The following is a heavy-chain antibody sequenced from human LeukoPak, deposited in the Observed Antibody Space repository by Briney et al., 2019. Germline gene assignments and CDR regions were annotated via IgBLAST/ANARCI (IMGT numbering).Heavy chain of an antibody. CDR3: AGIVVVPAASSTDAFDI. CDR2: IYTSGST. D-gene: IGHD2-2*01. CDR1: GGSISSHY. Sequence: SETLSLTCTVSGGSISSHYWSWIRQPAGKGLEWIGRIYTSGSTNYNPSLKSRVTMSVDTSKNQFSLKLSSVTAADTAVYYCAGIVVVPAASSTDAFDIWGQGTMVTVSS. V-gene: IGHV4-4*07. J-gene: IGHJ3*02.